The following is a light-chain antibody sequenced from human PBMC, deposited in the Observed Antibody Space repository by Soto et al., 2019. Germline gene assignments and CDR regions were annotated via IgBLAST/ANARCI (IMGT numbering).Light chain of an antibody. CDR2: GAS. Sequence: EIAMTQSPATLSVSPGERATLSCRARQSVGSNLAWYQQKPGQAPRLLIYGASTRATGIPARFSGSGSVTEFTLTISSLQSEDFAVYYCQQYNNWPPWPFGQGTKVEIK. J-gene: IGKJ1*01. CDR3: QQYNNWPPWP. CDR1: QSVGSN. V-gene: IGKV3-15*01.